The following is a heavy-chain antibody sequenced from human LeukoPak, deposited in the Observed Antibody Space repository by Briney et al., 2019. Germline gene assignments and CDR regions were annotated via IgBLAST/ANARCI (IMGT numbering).Heavy chain of an antibody. V-gene: IGHV3-21*06. J-gene: IGHJ4*02. CDR3: ARGHYDILTASYKWTPDY. CDR1: GFTFSTYN. CDR2: ITSGGTYT. D-gene: IGHD3-9*01. Sequence: GGSLRLSCAASGFTFSTYNMNWVRQAPGKGLNWVSSITSGGTYTYYADSVKGRFTTSRDNAKNSLSLQLSSLRAEDTAVYYCARGHYDILTASYKWTPDYWGQGILVTVSS.